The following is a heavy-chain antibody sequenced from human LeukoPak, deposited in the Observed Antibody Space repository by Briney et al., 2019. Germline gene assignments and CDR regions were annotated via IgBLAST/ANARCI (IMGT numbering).Heavy chain of an antibody. CDR2: IYHSGST. CDR1: GYSISSGYY. CDR3: ARDRRASDTGEGNYFDY. V-gene: IGHV4-38-2*02. D-gene: IGHD1-26*01. J-gene: IGHJ4*02. Sequence: SETLSLTCTVAGYSISSGYYWGWIRQAPGKGLEWIGIIYHSGSTFYNPSLKSRVTISVDTSKNQFSLKLSSVTAADTAVYYCARDRRASDTGEGNYFDYWGQGTLVTVSS.